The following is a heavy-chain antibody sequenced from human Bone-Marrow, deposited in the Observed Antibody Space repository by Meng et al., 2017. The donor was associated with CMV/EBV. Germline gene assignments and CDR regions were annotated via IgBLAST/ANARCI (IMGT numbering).Heavy chain of an antibody. CDR1: GFTFDDYT. CDR3: ARDQKGALMTCMGV. CDR2: ICWNSAIR. J-gene: IGHJ6*02. Sequence: GGSLRLSCAASGFTFDDYTMYWVRQTPGKGLEWVSAICWNSAIRDYAGSVKGRFIISRDNAKKNLYLQMNTLRIEDTALYYCARDQKGALMTCMGVWGQGTPVTVSS. D-gene: IGHD2-2*01. V-gene: IGHV3-9*01.